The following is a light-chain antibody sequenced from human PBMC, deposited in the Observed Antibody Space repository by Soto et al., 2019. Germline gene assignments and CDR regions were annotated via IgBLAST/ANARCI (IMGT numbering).Light chain of an antibody. CDR3: QQFVGSESLRYS. J-gene: IGKJ2*01. CDR1: QTLSSTY. V-gene: IGKV3-20*01. CDR2: GAS. Sequence: EILLTQSPGTLYLSPGERATLSCRASQTLSSTYLAWYQQKPGQAPRLLIYGASSRATGVPDRFSGSGSGTDFTLTISRLEPEDFAVYYCQQFVGSESLRYSFGQGTKLQIK.